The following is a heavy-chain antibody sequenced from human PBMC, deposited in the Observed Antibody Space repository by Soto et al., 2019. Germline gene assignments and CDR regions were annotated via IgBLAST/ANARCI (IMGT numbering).Heavy chain of an antibody. V-gene: IGHV3-30*18. D-gene: IGHD4-17*01. CDR2: ISFDGSDT. Sequence: QVQLVESGGGVVQPGRSLRLSCAASGFTFRNSGMHWVRQAPGKGLEWVSFISFDGSDTYYADSVKGRFTISRDNSKNSLYLQMNCLRTEDSAVFYCAKEVPQDYGDDSESYLDVWGQGALVTVSS. J-gene: IGHJ4*02. CDR3: AKEVPQDYGDDSESYLDV. CDR1: GFTFRNSG.